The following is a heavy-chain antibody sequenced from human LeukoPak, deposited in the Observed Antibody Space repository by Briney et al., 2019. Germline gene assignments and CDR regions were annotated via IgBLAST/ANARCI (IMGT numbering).Heavy chain of an antibody. J-gene: IGHJ5*02. Sequence: PGGSLRLSCAASGFTFSDYYMSWIRQAPGKGLEWVSYISSSGSTIYYADSVKGRFTISRDNSKNTLYLQMNSLRAEDTAVYYCAKKTDFWSGYFASWGQGTLVTVSS. CDR1: GFTFSDYY. CDR2: ISSSGSTI. V-gene: IGHV3-11*01. D-gene: IGHD3-3*01. CDR3: AKKTDFWSGYFAS.